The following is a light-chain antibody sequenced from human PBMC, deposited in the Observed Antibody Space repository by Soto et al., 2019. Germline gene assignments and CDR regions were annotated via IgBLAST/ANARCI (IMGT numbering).Light chain of an antibody. CDR1: SSDVGGYNY. CDR3: SSYTSSSPLV. CDR2: EVS. J-gene: IGLJ1*01. Sequence: LTQPASVSGSPGQSITISCTGTSSDVGGYNYVSWYQQHPGKAPKLMIYEVSNRPSGVSNRFSGSKSGNTASLTISGLQAEDEADYYCSSYTSSSPLVFGTGTKVTAL. V-gene: IGLV2-14*01.